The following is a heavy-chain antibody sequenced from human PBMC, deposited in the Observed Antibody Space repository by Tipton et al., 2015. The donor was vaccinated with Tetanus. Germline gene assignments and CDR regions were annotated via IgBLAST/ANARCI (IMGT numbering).Heavy chain of an antibody. D-gene: IGHD2-2*01. Sequence: TLSLTCTVSGDSISSSEYYWGWIRQPPGEGLEWIASVYYDGSAYTNPSLKSRIAISIDTSGSQFSLKVHSVTVADTAFYYCTRHVVETVPRWFDPWGQGTLVTVSS. V-gene: IGHV4-39*01. CDR2: VYYDGSA. CDR1: GDSISSSEYY. CDR3: TRHVVETVPRWFDP. J-gene: IGHJ5*02.